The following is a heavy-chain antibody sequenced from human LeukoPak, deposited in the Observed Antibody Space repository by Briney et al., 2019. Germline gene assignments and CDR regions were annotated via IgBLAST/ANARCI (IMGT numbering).Heavy chain of an antibody. CDR2: IYPGDSDT. CDR1: GYSFTSYW. V-gene: IGHV5-51*01. CDR3: ARSSYGGNSYYYYGMDV. D-gene: IGHD4-23*01. J-gene: IGHJ6*02. Sequence: GESLQISCKGSGYSFTSYWIGWVRQMPGKGLEWMGIIYPGDSDTRYSPSFQGQVTISADKSISTAYLQWSSLKASDTAMYYCARSSYGGNSYYYYGMDVWGQGTTVTVSS.